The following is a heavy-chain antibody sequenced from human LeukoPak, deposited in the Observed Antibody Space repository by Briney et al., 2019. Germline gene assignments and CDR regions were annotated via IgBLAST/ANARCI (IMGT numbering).Heavy chain of an antibody. D-gene: IGHD2-2*01. CDR1: GFTFSSYE. CDR2: ISSSGSTI. J-gene: IGHJ6*02. V-gene: IGHV3-48*03. Sequence: GGSLRLSCAASGFTFSSYEMNWVRQAPGKGLEWVSYISSSGSTIYYADSVKGRFTISRDNAKNSLYLQMNSLRAEDTAVYYCARARCSSTSCYRGYYGMDVWGQGTTVTASS. CDR3: ARARCSSTSCYRGYYGMDV.